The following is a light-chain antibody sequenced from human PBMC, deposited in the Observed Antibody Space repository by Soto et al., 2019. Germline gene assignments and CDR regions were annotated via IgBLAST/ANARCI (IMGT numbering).Light chain of an antibody. CDR3: QKCNTVPLS. V-gene: IGKV1-27*01. J-gene: IGKJ3*01. CDR1: QGISNY. Sequence: DIPMTQSPSFLAASVGDRVTITCRARQGISNYVCWYQQKPGKVPKLLIFPASTLQSGVPSRISGSGSGTDFTLTIGSLQPEDVGTYYCQKCNTVPLSFGPGTKVDIK. CDR2: PAS.